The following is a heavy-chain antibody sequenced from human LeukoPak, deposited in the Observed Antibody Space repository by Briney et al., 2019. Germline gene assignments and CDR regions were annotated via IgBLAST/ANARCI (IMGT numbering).Heavy chain of an antibody. V-gene: IGHV3-21*01. CDR1: GLTFSSYS. D-gene: IGHD1-26*01. CDR3: ATRVGATDLDY. J-gene: IGHJ4*02. CDR2: IGGSRSYI. Sequence: GGSLRLSCAASGLTFSSYSMNWVRQAPGKGLEWVSSIGGSRSYIYYADSVKGRFTISRDNAKNSLYLQMNSLRAEDTAVYYCATRVGATDLDYWGQGTLVTVPS.